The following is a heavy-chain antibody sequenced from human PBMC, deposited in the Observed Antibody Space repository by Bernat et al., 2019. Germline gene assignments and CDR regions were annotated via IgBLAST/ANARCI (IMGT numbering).Heavy chain of an antibody. CDR3: ARDGKIEVVAATWNAFDI. D-gene: IGHD2-15*01. CDR2: IIPIFGTA. Sequence: QVQLVQSGAEVKKPGSSVKVSCKASGGTFSSYAISWVRQAPGQGLEWMGGIIPIFGTANYAQKFQGRVTNTADKSTSTAYMELSSLRSEDTAVYYCARDGKIEVVAATWNAFDIWGQGTMVTVSS. V-gene: IGHV1-69*06. J-gene: IGHJ3*02. CDR1: GGTFSSYA.